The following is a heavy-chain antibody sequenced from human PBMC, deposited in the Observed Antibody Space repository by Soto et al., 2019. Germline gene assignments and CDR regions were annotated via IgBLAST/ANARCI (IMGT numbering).Heavy chain of an antibody. J-gene: IGHJ5*02. Sequence: QVQLVESGGGVVQPGRSLRLSCAASGFTFSSYGMHWVRQAPGKGLEWVAVISYDGSNKYYADSVKGRFTISRDNSKNTLYLQMNSLRAEDTAVYYCAKDRGDYVEASWFDPWGQGTLVTVSS. CDR1: GFTFSSYG. CDR3: AKDRGDYVEASWFDP. D-gene: IGHD4-17*01. V-gene: IGHV3-30*18. CDR2: ISYDGSNK.